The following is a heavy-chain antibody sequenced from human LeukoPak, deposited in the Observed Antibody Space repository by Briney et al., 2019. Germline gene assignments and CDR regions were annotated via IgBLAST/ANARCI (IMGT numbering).Heavy chain of an antibody. Sequence: GGSLRLSCAASGFTFSSYSMNWVRQAPGEGLEWVSYISSSSSSIYYADSVKGRFTISRDNAKNSLFLQMNSLRAGDTAVYYCARGRVDAWGKGTTVTVSS. J-gene: IGHJ6*04. V-gene: IGHV3-48*04. CDR2: ISSSSSSI. CDR1: GFTFSSYS. CDR3: ARGRVDA.